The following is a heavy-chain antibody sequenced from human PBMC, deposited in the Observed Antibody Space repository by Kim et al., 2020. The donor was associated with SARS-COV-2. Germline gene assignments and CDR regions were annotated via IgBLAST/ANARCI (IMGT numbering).Heavy chain of an antibody. D-gene: IGHD3-10*01. CDR2: IIPIFGTA. V-gene: IGHV1-69*13. CDR3: ARDPSQGGYYGSGSYPP. CDR1: GGTFSSYA. J-gene: IGHJ5*02. Sequence: SVKVSCKASGGTFSSYAISWVRQAPGQGLEWMGGIIPIFGTANYAQKFQGRVTITADESTSTAYMELSSLRSEDTAVYYCARDPSQGGYYGSGSYPPWGQGTLVTVSS.